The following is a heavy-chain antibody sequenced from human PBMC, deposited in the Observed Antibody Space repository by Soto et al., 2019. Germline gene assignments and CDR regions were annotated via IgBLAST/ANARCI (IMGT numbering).Heavy chain of an antibody. CDR3: ASIYDLALDY. Sequence: SETLSLTCAVYGAALSDYSWTWIRQPPGKGLEWIGSIYYSGSTYYNPSLKSRVTLSVDTSKNQFSLKLSSVTAAVTAVYYCASIYDLALDYWGQGTLVTVSS. CDR2: IYYSGST. D-gene: IGHD3-16*01. CDR1: GAALSDYS. V-gene: IGHV4-34*01. J-gene: IGHJ4*02.